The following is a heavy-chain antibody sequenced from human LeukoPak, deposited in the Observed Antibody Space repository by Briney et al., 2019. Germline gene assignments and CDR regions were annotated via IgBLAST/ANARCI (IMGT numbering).Heavy chain of an antibody. D-gene: IGHD2-2*01. CDR1: GFMFSNFA. CDR3: AKDQGQAVVPRRFDY. V-gene: IGHV3-23*01. CDR2: IYYSGGNT. Sequence: QTGGSLRLSCAASGFMFSNFAMSWVRQAPGKGLEWVSTIYYSGGNTYSADSVKGRFTISRDNAKNTLYLQMNSLRAEDTAVYYCAKDQGQAVVPRRFDYWRQGTLVTVSS. J-gene: IGHJ4*02.